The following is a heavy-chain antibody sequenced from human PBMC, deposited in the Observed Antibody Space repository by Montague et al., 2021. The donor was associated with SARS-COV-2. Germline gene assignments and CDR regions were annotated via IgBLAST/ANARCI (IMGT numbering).Heavy chain of an antibody. Sequence: SETLSLTCVVSDVSLSTSTWWCWVRQSPGEGLEWVGEIYLSGFTQYNPSVKSRVSISLDDSRSQFSLRLTSVTAADTAVYFCARGGLGNRGFDYWGQGTLVTVSS. CDR3: ARGGLGNRGFDY. CDR1: DVSLSTSTW. D-gene: IGHD3/OR15-3a*01. CDR2: IYLSGFT. J-gene: IGHJ4*02. V-gene: IGHV4-4*02.